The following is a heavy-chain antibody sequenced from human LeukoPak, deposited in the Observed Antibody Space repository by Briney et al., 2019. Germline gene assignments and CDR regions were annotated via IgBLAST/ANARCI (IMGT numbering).Heavy chain of an antibody. V-gene: IGHV3-30*18. CDR3: AKRRGLELLYYYYMDV. CDR1: GFTFSSYG. J-gene: IGHJ6*03. D-gene: IGHD1-7*01. CDR2: ISYDGSNK. Sequence: GGSLRLSCAASGFTFSSYGMHWVRQAPGKGLEWVAVISYDGSNKYYGDSVKGRFTISRDNSKNTLFLQMNSLRAEDTAVYYCAKRRGLELLYYYYMDVWGKGTTVTVSS.